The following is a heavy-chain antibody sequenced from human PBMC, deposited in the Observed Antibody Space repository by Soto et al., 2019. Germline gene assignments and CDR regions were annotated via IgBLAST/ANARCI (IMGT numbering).Heavy chain of an antibody. V-gene: IGHV3-23*01. CDR1: GFSFSGYA. D-gene: IGHD6-19*01. CDR2: ITSGGST. Sequence: TGGSLRLSCAASGFSFSGYAMTWVRQAPGKGLECISVITSGGSTSYADSVKGRFTISRDNSKNTLFLQMNSLRAEDTAVYYCAKDQEVTLAGILDYWGQGTLVTVSS. CDR3: AKDQEVTLAGILDY. J-gene: IGHJ4*02.